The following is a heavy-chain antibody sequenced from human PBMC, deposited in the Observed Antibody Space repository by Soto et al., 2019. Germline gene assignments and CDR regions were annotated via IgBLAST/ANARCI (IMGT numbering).Heavy chain of an antibody. CDR1: GFTFGDYA. J-gene: IGHJ4*02. D-gene: IGHD3-9*01. Sequence: GGSLRLSCTASGFTFGDYAMSWFRQAPGKGLEWVGFIRSKAYGGTTEYAASVKGRFTISRDDSKSIAYLQMNSLKTEDTAVYYCTRGTLYYDILTGYPRATYFDYWGQGTLVTVSS. CDR2: IRSKAYGGTT. CDR3: TRGTLYYDILTGYPRATYFDY. V-gene: IGHV3-49*03.